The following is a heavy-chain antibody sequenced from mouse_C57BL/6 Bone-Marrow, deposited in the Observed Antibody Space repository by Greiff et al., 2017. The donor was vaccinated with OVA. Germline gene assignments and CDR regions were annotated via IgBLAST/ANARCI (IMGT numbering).Heavy chain of an antibody. CDR2: IDPENGDT. CDR1: GFNIKDYY. J-gene: IGHJ2*01. V-gene: IGHV14-4*01. Sequence: VQLQQSGAELVRPGASVKLSCTASGFNIKDYYMHWVKQRPEQGLEWIGWIDPENGDTEYASKFQGKATITADTSSNTAYLQLSSLTSEDTAVYYCTTDAQDYFDYWGQGTTLTVSS. CDR3: TTDAQDYFDY.